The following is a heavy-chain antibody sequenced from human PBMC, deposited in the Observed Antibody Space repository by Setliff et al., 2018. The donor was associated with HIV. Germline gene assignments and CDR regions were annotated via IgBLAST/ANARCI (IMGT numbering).Heavy chain of an antibody. CDR3: ARGMDYYDTSGYHQYYFDY. Sequence: GASVKVSCKASGYSFTDYYIHWVRQAPGQGLEWMGWINPKSDGTNYAQKFQGWITMTRDTSISTAYMELSRLRSDDTAVYYCARGMDYYDTSGYHQYYFDYWGQGTLVTVSS. CDR2: INPKSDGT. CDR1: GYSFTDYY. J-gene: IGHJ4*02. D-gene: IGHD3-22*01. V-gene: IGHV1-2*04.